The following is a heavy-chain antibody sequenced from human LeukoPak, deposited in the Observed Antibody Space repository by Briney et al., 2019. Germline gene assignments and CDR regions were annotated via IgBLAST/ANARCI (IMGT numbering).Heavy chain of an antibody. V-gene: IGHV3-20*04. J-gene: IGHJ3*02. D-gene: IGHD3-3*01. CDR2: MNWNGGST. Sequence: GGSLRLSCAAPGFTFDDYGMRWVRQPAGKGLEWVSGMNWNGGSTGYADSVKGRFTISRDNAQNSLYLQMNSLRAEDTALYYCARARTKIFWSGYLKTEDAFDIWGQGTMVTVSS. CDR1: GFTFDDYG. CDR3: ARARTKIFWSGYLKTEDAFDI.